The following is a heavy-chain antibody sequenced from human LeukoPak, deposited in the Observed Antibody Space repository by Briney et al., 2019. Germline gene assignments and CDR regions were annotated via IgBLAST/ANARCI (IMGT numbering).Heavy chain of an antibody. Sequence: GGSLRLSCAASGFTFSSYAMNWVRQAPGKGLEWVSAISGSGGSTYYADSVKGRFTISRDNSKNTLYLQMNSLRAEDTAVYYCAKYSAQVVPAATLDYWGQGTLVTVSS. D-gene: IGHD2-2*01. J-gene: IGHJ4*02. V-gene: IGHV3-23*01. CDR1: GFTFSSYA. CDR3: AKYSAQVVPAATLDY. CDR2: ISGSGGST.